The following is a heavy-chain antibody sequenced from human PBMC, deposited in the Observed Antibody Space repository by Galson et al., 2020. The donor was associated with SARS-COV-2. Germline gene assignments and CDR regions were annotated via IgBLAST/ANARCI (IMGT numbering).Heavy chain of an antibody. CDR2: ISYDGSNK. Sequence: GESLKISCAASGFTFSSYGMHWVRQAPGKGLEWVAVISYDGSNKYYADSVKGRFTISRDNSKNTLYLQMNSLRAEDTAVYYCAKDGGEMATIGYWGQGTLVTVS. V-gene: IGHV3-30*18. J-gene: IGHJ4*02. CDR1: GFTFSSYG. D-gene: IGHD5-12*01. CDR3: AKDGGEMATIGY.